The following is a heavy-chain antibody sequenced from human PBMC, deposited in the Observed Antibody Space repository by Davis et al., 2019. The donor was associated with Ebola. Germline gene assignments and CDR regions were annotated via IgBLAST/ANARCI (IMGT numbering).Heavy chain of an antibody. CDR1: GFTFSSYW. J-gene: IGHJ3*02. Sequence: GGSLRLSCAASGFTFSSYWMSWVRQAPGKGLEWVANIKQDGSEKYYVDSVKGRFTISRDNAKNSLSLQLNSLRAEDTAIYYCARDRRASSWYGLSAFDIWGQGTMVTVSS. D-gene: IGHD6-13*01. CDR3: ARDRRASSWYGLSAFDI. V-gene: IGHV3-7*01. CDR2: IKQDGSEK.